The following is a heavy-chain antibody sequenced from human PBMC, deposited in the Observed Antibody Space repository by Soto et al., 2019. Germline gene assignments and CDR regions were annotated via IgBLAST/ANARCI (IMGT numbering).Heavy chain of an antibody. CDR3: ARRLSPHDAFDI. J-gene: IGHJ3*02. D-gene: IGHD3-16*01. CDR1: GGSISSYY. V-gene: IGHV4-59*08. CDR2: IYYSGST. Sequence: PSETLSLTCTVSGGSISSYYWIWIRQPPGKGLEWIGYIYYSGSTNYNPSLKSRVTISVDTSKNQFSLKLSSVTAADTAVYYCARRLSPHDAFDIWGQGTMVTVSS.